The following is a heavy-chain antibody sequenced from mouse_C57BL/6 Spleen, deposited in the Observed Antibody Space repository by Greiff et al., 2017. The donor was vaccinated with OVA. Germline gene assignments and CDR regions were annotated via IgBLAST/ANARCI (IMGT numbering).Heavy chain of an antibody. CDR1: GFSLTSYG. CDR3: ARNRDYFDY. Sequence: QVQLKESGPGLVQPSPSLSITCTVSGFSLTSYGVHWVRQSPGQGLEWLGVIWRGGSTAYNAPFISRLSISKDNSKSQVIFKMNSLQADDTAIYCCARNRDYFDYWGQGTTLTVSS. D-gene: IGHD3-1*01. CDR2: IWRGGST. V-gene: IGHV2-2*01. J-gene: IGHJ2*01.